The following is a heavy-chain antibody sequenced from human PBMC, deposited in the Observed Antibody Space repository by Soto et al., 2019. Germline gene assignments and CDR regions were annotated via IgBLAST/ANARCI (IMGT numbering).Heavy chain of an antibody. J-gene: IGHJ6*02. CDR1: GYTFTNSG. CDR2: ISTDNGNT. V-gene: IGHV1-18*01. CDR3: ARDQGITTFGVYSMYYYGMDV. Sequence: QVQLVQSGAEVKKPGASVKVSCKASGYTFTNSGINWVRQAPGQGLEWMGSISTDNGNTNYAQHLQGRVSMTTDTSTSTAYMDLRSLRSDDTAVYYCARDQGITTFGVYSMYYYGMDVWGQGTTVTVSS. D-gene: IGHD3-3*01.